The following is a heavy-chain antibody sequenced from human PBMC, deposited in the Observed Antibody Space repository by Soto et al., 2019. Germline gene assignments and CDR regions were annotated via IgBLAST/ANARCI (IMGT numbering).Heavy chain of an antibody. D-gene: IGHD3-16*01. CDR2: ISSNGSIT. Sequence: EVQLVESGGGLVQPGGSLRLSCAPSGFTFSSYDMHWVRQAPGKGLEYISAISSNGSITYYADSVKGRFTISRDNSKNLLYLQMGSLRAEDMAVYYCVRDTSFDYWGQGTLVTVSS. J-gene: IGHJ4*02. CDR1: GFTFSSYD. V-gene: IGHV3-64*07. CDR3: VRDTSFDY.